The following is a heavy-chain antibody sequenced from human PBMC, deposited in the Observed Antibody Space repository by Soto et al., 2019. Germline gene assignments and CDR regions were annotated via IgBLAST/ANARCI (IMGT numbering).Heavy chain of an antibody. J-gene: IGHJ3*02. D-gene: IGHD6-19*01. Sequence: GGSLRLSCAASGFTFSSYWMSWVRQAPGKWLEWVANIKQDGSEKYYVDSVKGRSTISRDNDKNSLYLQMNSVRSEDAAVYYCARVALAGTAFDIWGQGTTVTVSS. CDR1: GFTFSSYW. CDR3: ARVALAGTAFDI. CDR2: IKQDGSEK. V-gene: IGHV3-7*03.